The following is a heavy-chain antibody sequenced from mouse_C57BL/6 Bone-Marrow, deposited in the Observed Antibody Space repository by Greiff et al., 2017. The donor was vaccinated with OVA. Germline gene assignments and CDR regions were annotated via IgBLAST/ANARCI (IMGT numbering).Heavy chain of an antibody. CDR2: ISDGGSYT. CDR3: AREGGSSPLWYFDV. Sequence: EVHLVESGGGLVKPGGSLKLSCAASGFTFSSYAMSWVRHTPEKRLEWVATISDGGSYTYYPDNVKGRFTISRDNAKNNLYLQMSHLKSEDTAMYYCAREGGSSPLWYFDVWGTGTTVTVSS. J-gene: IGHJ1*03. CDR1: GFTFSSYA. D-gene: IGHD1-1*01. V-gene: IGHV5-4*01.